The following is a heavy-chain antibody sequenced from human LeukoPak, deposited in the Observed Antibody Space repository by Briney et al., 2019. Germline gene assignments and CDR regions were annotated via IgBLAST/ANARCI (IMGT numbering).Heavy chain of an antibody. CDR2: ISNSGDTT. CDR3: ARADYYDTSGGDY. V-gene: IGHV3-23*01. CDR1: GFTFNSYV. Sequence: GGSLRLSCAASGFTFNSYVMNWVRQAPGKGLQWVSGISNSGDTTYYADSVKGRFTISRDNSKNTVYLQMSSLRAEDTAVYYCARADYYDTSGGDYWGQGTLVTVSS. J-gene: IGHJ4*02. D-gene: IGHD3-22*01.